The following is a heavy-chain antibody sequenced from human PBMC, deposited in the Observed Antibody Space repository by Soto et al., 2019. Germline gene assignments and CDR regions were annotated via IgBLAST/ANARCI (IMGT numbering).Heavy chain of an antibody. CDR2: ISAYNGNT. CDR1: GYTFTSYG. D-gene: IGHD2-2*01. J-gene: IGHJ5*02. CDR3: ARVVPGAEAWFGP. Sequence: ASVKVSCKASGYTFTSYGISWLRQAPGQGLEWMGWISAYNGNTNYAQKLQGRVSMTTDTSTTTAYMELRSLSSDDTAVYYCARVVPGAEAWFGPWGQGTMVTVSS. V-gene: IGHV1-18*04.